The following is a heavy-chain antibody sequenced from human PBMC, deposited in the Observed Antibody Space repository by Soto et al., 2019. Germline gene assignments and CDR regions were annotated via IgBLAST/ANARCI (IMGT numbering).Heavy chain of an antibody. D-gene: IGHD3-10*01. J-gene: IGHJ4*02. CDR1: GYTFTSYG. Sequence: ASVKVSCKASGYTFTSYGISWVRKAPGQGLEWMGWISAYNGNTNYAQKLQGRVTMTTDTSTSTAYMELRSLRSDDTAVYYCARERDYYGSGSYQAPDYWGQGTLVTVSS. V-gene: IGHV1-18*01. CDR3: ARERDYYGSGSYQAPDY. CDR2: ISAYNGNT.